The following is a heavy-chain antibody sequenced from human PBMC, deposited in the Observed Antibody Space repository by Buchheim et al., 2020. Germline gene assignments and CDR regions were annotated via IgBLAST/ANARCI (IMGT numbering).Heavy chain of an antibody. CDR1: GFTFSSYA. V-gene: IGHV3-23*01. D-gene: IGHD3-22*01. CDR3: AKAPPRGAMIVVADRGPFDY. CDR2: ISGSGRST. J-gene: IGHJ4*02. Sequence: EVQLLESGGGLVQPGGSLRLSCAASGFTFSSYAMSWVRQAPGKGLEWVSAISGSGRSTYYADSVKGRFTISRDNSKNTLYLQMNSLRAEETAVYDCAKAPPRGAMIVVADRGPFDYWGQGTL.